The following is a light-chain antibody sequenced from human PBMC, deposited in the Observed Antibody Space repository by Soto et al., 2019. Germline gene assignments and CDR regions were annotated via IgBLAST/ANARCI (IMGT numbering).Light chain of an antibody. J-gene: IGLJ1*01. CDR2: EVS. Sequence: QSALTQPASVSGSPGQGITISCTVGSYNFVSWYQQHPGKAPKVLIYEVSKRPSGVSDRFSGSKSGNTASLTISGLQAEDEADYYCCSDAGRSTYVFGTGTKVTVL. CDR1: GSYNF. CDR3: CSDAGRSTYV. V-gene: IGLV2-23*02.